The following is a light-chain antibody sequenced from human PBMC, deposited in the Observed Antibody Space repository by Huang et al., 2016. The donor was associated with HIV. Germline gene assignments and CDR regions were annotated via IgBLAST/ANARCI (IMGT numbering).Light chain of an antibody. CDR1: QSVLYSSNNKNY. Sequence: DIVMTQSPDSLAVSLGERATINCKSSQSVLYSSNNKNYLTGYQQKPGQPPKLLIYWASTRESGVPDRFSGSGSGTDFTLTISSLQAEDVAVYYCQQYYSSPITFGQGTRLEMK. J-gene: IGKJ5*01. CDR2: WAS. CDR3: QQYYSSPIT. V-gene: IGKV4-1*01.